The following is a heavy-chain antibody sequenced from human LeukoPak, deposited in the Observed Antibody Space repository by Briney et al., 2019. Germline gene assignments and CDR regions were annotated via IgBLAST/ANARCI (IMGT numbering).Heavy chain of an antibody. D-gene: IGHD3-10*02. Sequence: GGSLRLSCAASELTFSSYEMNWVRQAPGKGLEWVSYISSSGSTIYYADSVKGRFTISRDNAKNSLYLQMNSLRAEDTAVYYCAGLGITMIGGVWGKGTTVTISS. J-gene: IGHJ6*04. CDR2: ISSSGSTI. CDR1: ELTFSSYE. CDR3: AGLGITMIGGV. V-gene: IGHV3-48*03.